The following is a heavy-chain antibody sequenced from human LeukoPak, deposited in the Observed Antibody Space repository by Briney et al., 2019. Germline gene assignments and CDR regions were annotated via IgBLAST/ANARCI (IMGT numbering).Heavy chain of an antibody. CDR3: ARSSGDFDHYYGMDV. D-gene: IGHD1-26*01. V-gene: IGHV3-64*01. CDR2: ISRNGDST. J-gene: IGHJ6*02. CDR1: GFTFSSHA. Sequence: GGSLRLSCAASGFTFSSHAMPWVRRAPGKGLELVSSISRNGDSTGYGNSVKGRFTISRDNSKNTLYLQMGSLRTEDMAIYYCARSSGDFDHYYGMDVWGQGTTVTVSS.